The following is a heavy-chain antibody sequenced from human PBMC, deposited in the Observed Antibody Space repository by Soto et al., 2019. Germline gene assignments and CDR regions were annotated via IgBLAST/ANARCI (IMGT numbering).Heavy chain of an antibody. V-gene: IGHV3-23*01. CDR3: AKDPPLDYGDCAGPNAFDI. D-gene: IGHD4-17*01. Sequence: EVQLLESGGGLVQPGGSLRLSCAASGFTFSSYAMSWVRQAPGKGLEWVSAISGSGGSTYYADSVKGRFTISRVNSKNTLYLQMHSLRAEDTAVYYCAKDPPLDYGDCAGPNAFDIWGQGTLVTVSS. J-gene: IGHJ3*02. CDR2: ISGSGGST. CDR1: GFTFSSYA.